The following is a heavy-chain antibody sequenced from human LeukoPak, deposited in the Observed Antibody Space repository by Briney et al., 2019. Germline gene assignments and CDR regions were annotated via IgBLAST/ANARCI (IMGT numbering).Heavy chain of an antibody. CDR1: GFTFSSYG. D-gene: IGHD6-6*01. J-gene: IGHJ4*02. V-gene: IGHV3-30*18. Sequence: QAGGSLRLSCAASGFTFSSYGMHWVRQAPGKGREWVAVISYDGSNKYYADSVKGRFTISRDNSKNTLYLRINSLRAEDTAVYYCAKDLEYSSPSYYFDYWGQGTLVTVSS. CDR2: ISYDGSNK. CDR3: AKDLEYSSPSYYFDY.